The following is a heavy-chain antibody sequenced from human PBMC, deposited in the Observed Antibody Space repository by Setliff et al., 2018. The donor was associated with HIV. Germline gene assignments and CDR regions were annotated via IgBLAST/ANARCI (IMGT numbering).Heavy chain of an antibody. Sequence: PSETLSLTCAVYGRSFSDNSWNWIRQPPGKGLEWIGEINHSGGTNYNPSLKSRVTIAVDTPKNQFSLNLTSVTAADTAVYYCARKGWNAYEAFDYWGQGTLVTVSS. CDR3: ARKGWNAYEAFDY. CDR1: GRSFSDNS. J-gene: IGHJ4*02. D-gene: IGHD5-12*01. CDR2: INHSGGT. V-gene: IGHV4-34*01.